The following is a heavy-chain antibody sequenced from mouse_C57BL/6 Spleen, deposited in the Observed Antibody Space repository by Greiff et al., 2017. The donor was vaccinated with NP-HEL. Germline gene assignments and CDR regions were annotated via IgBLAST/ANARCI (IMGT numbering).Heavy chain of an antibody. CDR1: GYTFTDYN. J-gene: IGHJ4*01. CDR3: ARGNYSNYGAMDY. CDR2: INPNNGGT. D-gene: IGHD2-5*01. Sequence: DVKLVESGPELVKPGASVKIPCKASGYTFTDYNMDWVKQSHGKSLEWIGDINPNNGGTIYNQKFKGKATLTVDKSSSTAYMELRSLTSEDTAVYYCARGNYSNYGAMDYWGQGTSVTVSS. V-gene: IGHV1-18*01.